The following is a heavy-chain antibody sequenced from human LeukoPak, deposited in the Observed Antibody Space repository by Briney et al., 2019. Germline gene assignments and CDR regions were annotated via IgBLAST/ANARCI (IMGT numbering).Heavy chain of an antibody. CDR1: GFTFSSYW. D-gene: IGHD3-22*01. CDR2: IKQDESEK. V-gene: IGHV3-7*01. J-gene: IGHJ4*02. Sequence: PGGSLRLSCVASGFTFSSYWMSWVRQAPGKGLEWVANIKQDESEKYYVDSVKGRFTISRDNAKNSLYLQMNSLRAEDTAVYYCARDLYRIVVVPHYFDYWGQGTLVTVSS. CDR3: ARDLYRIVVVPHYFDY.